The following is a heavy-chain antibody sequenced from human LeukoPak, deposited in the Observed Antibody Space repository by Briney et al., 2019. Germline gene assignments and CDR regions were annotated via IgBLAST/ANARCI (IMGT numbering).Heavy chain of an antibody. V-gene: IGHV3-7*03. D-gene: IGHD3-22*01. CDR2: IKQDGSEK. J-gene: IGHJ4*02. Sequence: AGSLRLSCAASGFTFSRYWMSWVRQVPRKGLEWVANIKQDGSEKYCVDSVKGRFTISRDNAKNSLYLQMNSLRAEDTAVYYCARDKGDYDTSGSLFVFGGQGTLVTVSS. CDR1: GFTFSRYW. CDR3: ARDKGDYDTSGSLFVF.